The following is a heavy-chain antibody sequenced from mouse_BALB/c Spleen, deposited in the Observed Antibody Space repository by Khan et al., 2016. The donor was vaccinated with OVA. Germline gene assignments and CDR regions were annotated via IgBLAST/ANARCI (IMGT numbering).Heavy chain of an antibody. Sequence: EVQLQESGGDLVKPGGSLKLSCAASGFTFSTYGMSWVRQTPDKSLDWVATISSGGSYTYYPDSVKGRFTISRDNAKNTLYLQMSSLKSEDTAMYYCARLAYYYNSEGFAYWGQGTLVTVSA. CDR2: ISSGGSYT. J-gene: IGHJ3*01. V-gene: IGHV5-6*01. CDR3: ARLAYYYNSEGFAY. CDR1: GFTFSTYG. D-gene: IGHD1-1*01.